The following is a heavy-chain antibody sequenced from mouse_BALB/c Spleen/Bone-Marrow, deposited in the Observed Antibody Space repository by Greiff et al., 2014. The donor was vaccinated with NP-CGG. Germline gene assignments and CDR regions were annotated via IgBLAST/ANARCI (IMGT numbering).Heavy chain of an antibody. V-gene: IGHV1S130*01. CDR2: IHPNSGNT. Sequence: VQLQQSGSVLVRPGASVKLSCKASGYTFTSSWMHWAKQRPGQGLEWIGDIHPNSGNTNYNEKFRGKATLTVDTSSNTAYVDLSSLTSEDSAVYYCARSYRFRYFDVWGAGTTVTVSS. D-gene: IGHD2-14*01. CDR3: ARSYRFRYFDV. CDR1: GYTFTSSW. J-gene: IGHJ1*01.